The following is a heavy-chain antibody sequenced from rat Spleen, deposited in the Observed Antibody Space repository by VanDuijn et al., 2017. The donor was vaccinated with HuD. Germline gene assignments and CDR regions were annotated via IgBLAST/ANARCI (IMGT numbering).Heavy chain of an antibody. D-gene: IGHD1-12*02. V-gene: IGHV2S8*01. CDR2: ISSGGST. CDR3: ARSAKYYYDGSYYYVHFDY. CDR1: GFSLTSNG. Sequence: QVQVKESGPGLVQPSQTLSLTCTVSGFSLTSNGVRWVRQTPGKGLEWIAAISSGGSTDYSSALKSRRSISRDTSKSQVLLKMNSLQTEDTAMYFCARSAKYYYDGSYYYVHFDYWGQGVMVTVSS. J-gene: IGHJ2*01.